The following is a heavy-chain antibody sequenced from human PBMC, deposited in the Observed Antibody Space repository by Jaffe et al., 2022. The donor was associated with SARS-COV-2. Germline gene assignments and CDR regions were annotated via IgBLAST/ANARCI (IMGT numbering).Heavy chain of an antibody. D-gene: IGHD6-6*01. CDR1: GFTFNTYA. Sequence: EVNLLESGGGLVQPGGSLRLSCTGSGFTFNTYAMTWVRQAPGKGLEWVSAITSGGGYTWYADSVKGRFTISRDNSKNTLFLQMNSLRAEDTALYFCVKGSSPSRPYYFDFWGQGALVTVSS. CDR2: ITSGGGYT. V-gene: IGHV3-23*01. CDR3: VKGSSPSRPYYFDF. J-gene: IGHJ4*02.